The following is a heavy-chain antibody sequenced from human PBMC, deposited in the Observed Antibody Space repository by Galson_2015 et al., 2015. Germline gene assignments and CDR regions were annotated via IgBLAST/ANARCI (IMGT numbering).Heavy chain of an antibody. J-gene: IGHJ6*02. CDR1: GYSFTSYW. V-gene: IGHV5-10-1*01. CDR3: ASIGGAPAGTYYYYGMDV. D-gene: IGHD6-13*01. Sequence: QSGAEVKKPGESLRISCKGSGYSFTSYWISWVRQMPGKGLEWMGRIDPSDSYTNYSPSFQGHVTISADKSISTAYLQWSSLKASDTAMYYCASIGGAPAGTYYYYGMDVWGQGTTVTVSS. CDR2: IDPSDSYT.